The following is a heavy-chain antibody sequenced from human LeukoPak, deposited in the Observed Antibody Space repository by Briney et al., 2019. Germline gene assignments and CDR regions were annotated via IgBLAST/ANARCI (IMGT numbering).Heavy chain of an antibody. CDR3: ARGEDRWLQYNY. V-gene: IGHV3-21*01. D-gene: IGHD5-24*01. CDR1: GFTFSSYS. CDR2: ISSSSSYI. Sequence: SGGSLRLSCAASGFTFSSYSMNWVRQAPGKGLEWVSSISSSSSYIYYADSVKGRFTISRDNAKNSLYLQMNSLRAEDTAVYYCARGEDRWLQYNYWGQGTLVTVSS. J-gene: IGHJ4*02.